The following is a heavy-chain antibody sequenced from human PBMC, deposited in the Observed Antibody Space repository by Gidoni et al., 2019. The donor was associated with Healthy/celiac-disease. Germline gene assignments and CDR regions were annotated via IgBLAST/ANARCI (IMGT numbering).Heavy chain of an antibody. J-gene: IGHJ4*02. Sequence: QVQLQQWGAGLLKPSETLSLTCAVYGGSFSGYYWSWIRQPPGKGLEWIGEINHSGSTNYNPSLKSRVTISVDTSKNQFSLKLSSVTAADTAVYYCARGRLYYYDSSVFDYWGQGTLVTVSS. CDR2: INHSGST. CDR3: ARGRLYYYDSSVFDY. D-gene: IGHD3-22*01. V-gene: IGHV4-34*01. CDR1: GGSFSGYY.